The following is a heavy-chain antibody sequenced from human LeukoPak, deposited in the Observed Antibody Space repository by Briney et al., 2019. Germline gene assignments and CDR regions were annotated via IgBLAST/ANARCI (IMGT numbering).Heavy chain of an antibody. CDR2: IIPIFGTA. D-gene: IGHD2-15*01. J-gene: IGHJ3*02. CDR1: GGTFSSYA. V-gene: IGHV1-69*05. CDR3: ARGGGRAGRLMLFDI. Sequence: GASVKVSCKASGGTFSSYAISWVRQAPGQGLEWMGGIIPIFGTANYAQKFQGRVTITTDESTSTAYRELSSLRSEDTAVYYCARGGGRAGRLMLFDIWGQGTMVTVSS.